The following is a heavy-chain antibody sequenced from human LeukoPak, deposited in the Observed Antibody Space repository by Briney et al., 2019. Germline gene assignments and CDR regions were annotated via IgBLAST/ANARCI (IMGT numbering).Heavy chain of an antibody. D-gene: IGHD6-6*01. J-gene: IGHJ5*02. CDR3: ARSSSFVGWFDP. V-gene: IGHV4-39*07. CDR1: GGSISSSSYY. Sequence: SETLSLTCTVSGGSISSSSYYWGWIRQPPGKGLEWIGSIYYSGSTYYNPSLKSRVTISVDTSKNQFSLKLSSVTAADTAVYYCARSSSFVGWFDPWGQGTLVTVSS. CDR2: IYYSGST.